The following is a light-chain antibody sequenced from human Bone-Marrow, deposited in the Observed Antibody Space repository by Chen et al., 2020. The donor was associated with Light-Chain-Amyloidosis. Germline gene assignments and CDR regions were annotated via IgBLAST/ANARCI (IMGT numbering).Light chain of an antibody. CDR1: NSNVGAGSE. Sequence: QSVLTQPPSVSGAPGQRVTISCTGSNSNVGAGSEIHWYQLLPGTAPKPLIYGNNNRPSGVPDRFSGSKSGTSASLAIPGLRAEDEADYYCQSYDTSLGGWVFGGGTKLTVL. CDR3: QSYDTSLGGWV. CDR2: GNN. V-gene: IGLV1-40*01. J-gene: IGLJ3*02.